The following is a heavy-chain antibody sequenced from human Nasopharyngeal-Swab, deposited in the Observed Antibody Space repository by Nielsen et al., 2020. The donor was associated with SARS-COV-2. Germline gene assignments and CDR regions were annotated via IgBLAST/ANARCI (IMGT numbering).Heavy chain of an antibody. CDR1: GFTVSSNY. V-gene: IGHV3-53*04. CDR3: ASAGSSGYSTY. D-gene: IGHD3-22*01. CDR2: IYGGGST. Sequence: GGSLRLSCAASGFTVSSNYMSWVRQAPGKGLEWVSVIYGGGSTYYADSVKGRFTISRHNSKNTLYLQMNSLRAEDTAVYYCASAGSSGYSTYWGQGTLVTVSS. J-gene: IGHJ4*02.